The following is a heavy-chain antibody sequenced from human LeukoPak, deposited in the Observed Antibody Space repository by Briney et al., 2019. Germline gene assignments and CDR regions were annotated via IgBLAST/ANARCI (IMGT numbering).Heavy chain of an antibody. D-gene: IGHD2/OR15-2a*01. V-gene: IGHV4-30-2*01. J-gene: IGHJ4*02. CDR1: GGSISSGGYS. CDR3: ARNNNVIGVITRYFAS. CDR2: IYHSGST. Sequence: SETLSLTCAVSGGSISSGGYSWSWIRQPPGKGLEWIGYIYHSGSTYYNPSLKSRVTISVDRSKNQFSLKLSSVTAADTAVYYCARNNNVIGVITRYFASWAKETLVTVSS.